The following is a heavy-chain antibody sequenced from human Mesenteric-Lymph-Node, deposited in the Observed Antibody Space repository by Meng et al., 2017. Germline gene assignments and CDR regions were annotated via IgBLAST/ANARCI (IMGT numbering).Heavy chain of an antibody. CDR1: GFTFSSYA. J-gene: IGHJ6*02. CDR3: AKEPTAGYSSSWPYFYYYYYGMDV. Sequence: GGSLRLSCAASGFTFSSYAMSWVRQAPGKGLEWVSAISGSGGSTYHADSVKGRFTISRDNSKNTLYLQMNSLRAEDTAVYYCAKEPTAGYSSSWPYFYYYYYGMDVWGQGTTVTVSS. CDR2: ISGSGGST. V-gene: IGHV3-23*01. D-gene: IGHD6-13*01.